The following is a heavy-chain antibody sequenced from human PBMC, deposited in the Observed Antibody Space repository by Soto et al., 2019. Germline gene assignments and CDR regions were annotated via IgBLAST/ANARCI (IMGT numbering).Heavy chain of an antibody. D-gene: IGHD4-4*01. CDR3: ARDSADYSNSDYYYYGMDV. CDR2: IYYSGST. CDR1: GGSISSYY. Sequence: SETLSLTCTVSGGSISSYYWSWIRQPPGKGLEWIGYIYYSGSTNYNPSLKSRVTISVDTSKNQFSLKLSSVTAADTAVYYCARDSADYSNSDYYYYGMDVWGQGTTVTVSS. V-gene: IGHV4-59*01. J-gene: IGHJ6*02.